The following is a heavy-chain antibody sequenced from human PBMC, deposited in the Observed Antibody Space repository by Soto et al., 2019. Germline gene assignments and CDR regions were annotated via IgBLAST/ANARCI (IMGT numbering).Heavy chain of an antibody. V-gene: IGHV3-30*04. CDR3: AKDRKQYSYGFYYGMDV. D-gene: IGHD5-18*01. J-gene: IGHJ6*02. CDR2: ISYDGSNK. CDR1: GFTFSSYA. Sequence: PGGSLRLSCAASGFTFSSYAMHWVRQAPGKGLEWVAVISYDGSNKYYADSVKGRFTISRDNSKNTLYLQMNSLRAEDTAVYYCAKDRKQYSYGFYYGMDVLGQGTTVTVSS.